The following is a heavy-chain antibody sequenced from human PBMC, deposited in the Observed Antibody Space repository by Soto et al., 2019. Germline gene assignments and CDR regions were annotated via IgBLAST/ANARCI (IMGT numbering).Heavy chain of an antibody. D-gene: IGHD3-10*01. J-gene: IGHJ4*02. Sequence: QVQLQESGPGLVKPSETLSLTCTVSGGSISSYYWSWIRQPPWKGLEWIGYIYYSGSTNYNPSLKSRVTISVDTSKNQFSLKLSSVTAADTAVYYCASTYYYGSGSYLPTPFDYWGQGTLVTVSS. CDR2: IYYSGST. CDR1: GGSISSYY. V-gene: IGHV4-59*01. CDR3: ASTYYYGSGSYLPTPFDY.